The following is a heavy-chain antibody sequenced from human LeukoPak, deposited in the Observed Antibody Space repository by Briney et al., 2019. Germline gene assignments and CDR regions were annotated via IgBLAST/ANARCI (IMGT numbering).Heavy chain of an antibody. CDR2: IYYSGST. CDR1: GGSLSSYY. D-gene: IGHD5-24*01. V-gene: IGHV4-59*01. J-gene: IGHJ5*02. CDR3: ARYEGRYKNLVGFDP. Sequence: SGTLSLTCTVSGGSLSSYYWNWIRQPPGKGLEWIGYIYYSGSTNYNPSLKSRVTISVDTSKNQFSLKLSSVTAADTAVYYCARYEGRYKNLVGFDPWGQGTLVTVCS.